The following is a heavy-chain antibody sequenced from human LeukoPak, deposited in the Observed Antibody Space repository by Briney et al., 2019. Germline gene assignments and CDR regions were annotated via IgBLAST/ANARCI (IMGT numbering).Heavy chain of an antibody. J-gene: IGHJ6*03. CDR2: ISAYNGNT. CDR3: ARVALDGPEGNMDV. Sequence: ASVKVSCKASGYTFTSYGISWVRQAPGQGLEWIGWISAYNGNTNYAQKLQGRVTMTTDTSTSTAYMELRSLRSDDTAMYYCARVALDGPEGNMDVWGKGTTVTVSS. CDR1: GYTFTSYG. D-gene: IGHD5-24*01. V-gene: IGHV1-18*01.